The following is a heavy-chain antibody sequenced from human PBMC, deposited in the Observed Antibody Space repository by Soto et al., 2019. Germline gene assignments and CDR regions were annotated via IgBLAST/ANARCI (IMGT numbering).Heavy chain of an antibody. D-gene: IGHD6-19*01. J-gene: IGHJ4*02. CDR3: ARGLAPYYFDY. CDR2: INAGSGNT. Sequence: GASVKVSCKTSEYRFSSYTIHWVRQAPGQRLEWMGWINAGSGNTKYSQKFQGRVTITRDTSAGTAYMELSSLRSEDTAVYYCARGLAPYYFDYWGQGTLVTVS. V-gene: IGHV1-3*01. CDR1: EYRFSSYT.